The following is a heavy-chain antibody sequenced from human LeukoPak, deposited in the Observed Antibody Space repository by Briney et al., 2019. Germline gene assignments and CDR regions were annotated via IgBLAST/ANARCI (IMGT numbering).Heavy chain of an antibody. Sequence: PGGSLRLSCAASGFTFSSYAMSWVRQAPGKGLEWVSAISGSGGSTSHAQKFQGRVTMTRDTSTSTVYMELSSLRSEDTAVYYCARESRYLAARLGSAFDIWGQGTMVTVSS. CDR2: ISGSGGST. CDR3: ARESRYLAARLGSAFDI. J-gene: IGHJ3*02. V-gene: IGHV3-23*01. D-gene: IGHD6-6*01. CDR1: GFTFSSYA.